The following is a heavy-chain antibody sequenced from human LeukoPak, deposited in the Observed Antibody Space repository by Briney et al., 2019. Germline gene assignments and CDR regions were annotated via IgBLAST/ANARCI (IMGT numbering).Heavy chain of an antibody. CDR1: GGSFSGYY. J-gene: IGHJ6*03. Sequence: SETLSLTCAVYGGSFSGYYWSWIRQPPGKGLAWIGEINHSGSTNYNPSLKSRVTISVAASKNQFSLKLSSVTAADAAVYYCARGITGGWYYYMDVWGKGTTVTVSS. D-gene: IGHD3-16*01. CDR3: ARGITGGWYYYMDV. V-gene: IGHV4-34*01. CDR2: INHSGST.